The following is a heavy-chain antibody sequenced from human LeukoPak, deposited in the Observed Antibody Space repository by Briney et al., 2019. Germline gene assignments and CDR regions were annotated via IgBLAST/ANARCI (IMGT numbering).Heavy chain of an antibody. CDR1: NGSINSGGHY. CDR3: ARDRSGYFDFDY. D-gene: IGHD3-3*01. V-gene: IGHV4-31*03. CDR2: IYYSGST. J-gene: IGHJ4*02. Sequence: SQTLSLTCTVSNGSINSGGHYWSWLRQHPGKGLEWIAYIYYSGSTYYNPSLKSRVIMSVDTSKNQFSLRLTSVTAADTAIYYCARDRSGYFDFDYWGQGTLVTVSS.